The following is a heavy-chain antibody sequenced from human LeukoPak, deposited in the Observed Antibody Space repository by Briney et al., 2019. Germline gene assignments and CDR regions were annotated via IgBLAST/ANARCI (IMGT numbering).Heavy chain of an antibody. CDR1: VYTFTNYY. CDR3: ARDPRLSSGYSTGILWYFDV. D-gene: IGHD3-22*01. V-gene: IGHV1-46*01. CDR2: INPYGGST. Sequence: ASVTVSCKASVYTFTNYYMHWVRQAPGQGLEWMGIINPYGGSTSYAQKFQGRVTMTRDTSTSTVYMDLSSLRSEDTAVYYCARDPRLSSGYSTGILWYFDVWGRGTLVTVSS. J-gene: IGHJ2*01.